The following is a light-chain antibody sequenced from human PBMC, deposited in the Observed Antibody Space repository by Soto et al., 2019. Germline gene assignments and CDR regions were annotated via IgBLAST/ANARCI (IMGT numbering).Light chain of an antibody. Sequence: EIVLTQSPGTLSLSPGERATLSCRTSQSVSNTYLAWYQQKPGQAPRLLIYGASSRAAGIPDRFSGGGSGKDFTLTISRLEPEVFAVYYCQHYGTTPPVYAFGQGTKLEIK. CDR2: GAS. CDR1: QSVSNTY. CDR3: QHYGTTPPVYA. J-gene: IGKJ2*01. V-gene: IGKV3-20*01.